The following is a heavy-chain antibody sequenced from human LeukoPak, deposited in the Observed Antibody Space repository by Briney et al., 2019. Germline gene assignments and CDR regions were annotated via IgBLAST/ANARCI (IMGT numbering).Heavy chain of an antibody. J-gene: IGHJ4*02. CDR1: GYTFTGYY. CDR2: INPKSGDT. D-gene: IGHD5/OR15-5a*01. V-gene: IGHV1-2*02. Sequence: ASVKVSCKASGYTFTGYYMHWVRQAPGQGLEWMGWINPKSGDTNSAQKFQGRVIMTRDTSISTAYMELRSLRSDDTAVYYCARAFGISGRLGFFDYWGQGTLVTVSS. CDR3: ARAFGISGRLGFFDY.